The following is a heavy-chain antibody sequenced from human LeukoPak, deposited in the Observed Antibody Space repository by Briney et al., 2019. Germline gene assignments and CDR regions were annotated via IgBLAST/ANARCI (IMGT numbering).Heavy chain of an antibody. CDR3: ARVGAVAGLDY. J-gene: IGHJ4*02. D-gene: IGHD6-19*01. CDR2: INPSGGSI. Sequence: ASVKVSCKASGYTFTSYYMHWVRQAPGQGLEWMGIINPSGGSISYAQKFQGRVTMTRDTSTSTVYMELSSLRSEDTAVYYCARVGAVAGLDYWGQGTLVTVSS. CDR1: GYTFTSYY. V-gene: IGHV1-46*01.